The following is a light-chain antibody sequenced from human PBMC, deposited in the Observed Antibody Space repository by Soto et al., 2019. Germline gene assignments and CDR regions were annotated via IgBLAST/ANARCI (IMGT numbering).Light chain of an antibody. CDR1: QSVSSN. CDR3: QQYNNWPWT. Sequence: EIVMTQSPATLSVSPGERATLSSRASQSVSSNLAWYQQKPGQAPRLLIYGASTRATGIPARFSGSGSRTEFTLTISSLQSEDFAVYYCQQYNNWPWTFGQGTKVEIK. CDR2: GAS. V-gene: IGKV3-15*01. J-gene: IGKJ1*01.